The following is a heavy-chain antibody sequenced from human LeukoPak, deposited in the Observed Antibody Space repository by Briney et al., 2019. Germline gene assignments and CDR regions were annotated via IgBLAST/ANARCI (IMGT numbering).Heavy chain of an antibody. Sequence: GGSLRLSCAASGFTFSSYAMHWVRQAPGKGLEWVAVISYDGSNKYYADSVKGRFTISRDNSKNTLYLQMNSLRAEDTAVYYCARVRDTALVMDAFDIWGQGTMVTVSS. CDR1: GFTFSSYA. V-gene: IGHV3-30*04. CDR3: ARVRDTALVMDAFDI. D-gene: IGHD5-18*01. J-gene: IGHJ3*02. CDR2: ISYDGSNK.